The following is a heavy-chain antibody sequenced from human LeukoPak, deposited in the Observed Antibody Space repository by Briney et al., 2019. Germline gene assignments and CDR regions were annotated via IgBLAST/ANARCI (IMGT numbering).Heavy chain of an antibody. V-gene: IGHV3-30*18. CDR1: GFTFSSYG. J-gene: IGHJ4*02. CDR3: AKDRSSTTSCSNY. D-gene: IGHD2-2*01. CDR2: ISYDGSKK. Sequence: AGRSLRLSCAASGFTFSSYGMHWVRQAPGKGLEWVAVISYDGSKKYYADSVKGRFTISRDNSKNMLYLEMNSLRVEDTATYYCAKDRSSTTSCSNYWGRGTLVTVSS.